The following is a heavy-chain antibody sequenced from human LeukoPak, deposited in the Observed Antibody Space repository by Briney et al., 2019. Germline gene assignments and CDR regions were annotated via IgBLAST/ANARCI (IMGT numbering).Heavy chain of an antibody. J-gene: IGHJ4*02. CDR1: GFIFYVYA. CDR3: VKDITLVRGVIPHLFDY. CDR2: ISGYGGKT. Sequence: GGPLRLSCTVCGFIFYVYAMHCIPQTPGKALVWVSFISGYGGKTYYADSVKGRFTISRDNSKNSLYLQMNSLRTEDTALYYCVKDITLVRGVIPHLFDYGGQGTLLSVSS. D-gene: IGHD3-10*01. V-gene: IGHV3-43*02.